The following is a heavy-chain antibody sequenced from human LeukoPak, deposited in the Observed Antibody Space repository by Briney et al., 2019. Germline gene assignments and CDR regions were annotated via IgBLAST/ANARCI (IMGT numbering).Heavy chain of an antibody. V-gene: IGHV4-59*08. D-gene: IGHD3-16*01. J-gene: IGHJ6*03. CDR1: GGSIRGYY. CDR3: AVGATHYYMDV. CDR2: IYYSGST. Sequence: SETLSLTCTVPGGSIRGYYWSWVRQPPGKGLEWIAYIYYSGSTNYNPSLKSRVTISLDTSKNQFSLKLSSVTAADTAVYYCAVGATHYYMDVWGKGTTVTVSS.